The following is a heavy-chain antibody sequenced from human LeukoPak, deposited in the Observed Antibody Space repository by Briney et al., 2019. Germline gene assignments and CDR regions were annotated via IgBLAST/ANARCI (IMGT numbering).Heavy chain of an antibody. CDR2: IARSGGST. CDR3: AKLPAAVGDCVYMDS. CDR1: GFIFTNYA. V-gene: IGHV3-23*01. D-gene: IGHD2-21*01. Sequence: GRSLRLSCAAYGFIFTNYAMTWVRHAPGKGLEWVSAIARSGGSTYYADSVGGRFTISRDNTKNTLYLQTSSLRAEDTAVYYCAKLPAAVGDCVYMDSWGQGTLVTVSS. J-gene: IGHJ4*02.